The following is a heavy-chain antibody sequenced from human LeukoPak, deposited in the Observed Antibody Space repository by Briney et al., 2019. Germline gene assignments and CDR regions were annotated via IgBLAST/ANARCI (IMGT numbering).Heavy chain of an antibody. J-gene: IGHJ4*02. V-gene: IGHV3-30*02. CDR3: AKDLYDTDLPGDY. CDR2: IRYDGSNE. D-gene: IGHD3-16*01. Sequence: GGSLRLSCVASGFIFSYYGMHWVRQAPGKGLEWVAFIRYDGSNEYYADSVKGRFTISRDNSKNSLYLQMNSLRTEDTALYYCAKDLYDTDLPGDYWGQGTLVTVSS. CDR1: GFIFSYYG.